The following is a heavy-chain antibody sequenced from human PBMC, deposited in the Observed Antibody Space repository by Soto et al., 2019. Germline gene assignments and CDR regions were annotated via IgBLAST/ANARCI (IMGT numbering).Heavy chain of an antibody. CDR2: IDPNSGGT. V-gene: IGHV1-2*02. D-gene: IGHD5-12*01. CDR1: GYTFTGYY. J-gene: IGHJ4*02. Sequence: ASVKVSCKASGYTFTGYYMHWVRQAPGQGLEWMGWIDPNSGGTNYAQKFQGRVTMTTDTSTSTAYMELRSLRSDDTAVYYCARDLGGFPDYWGQGTLVTVSS. CDR3: ARDLGGFPDY.